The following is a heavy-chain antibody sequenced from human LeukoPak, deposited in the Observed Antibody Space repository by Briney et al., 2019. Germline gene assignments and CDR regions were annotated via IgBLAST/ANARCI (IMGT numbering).Heavy chain of an antibody. D-gene: IGHD6-19*01. V-gene: IGHV3-30*02. J-gene: IGHJ4*02. CDR1: GFTFSSYG. CDR2: IRYDGSNK. CDR3: AKDRSDGGIAVAGTGSLFDY. Sequence: PGGSLRLSCAASGFTFSSYGMHWVRQAPGKGLEWVAFIRYDGSNKYYADSVKGRFTISRDNSKNTLYLQMNSLRAEDTAVYYCAKDRSDGGIAVAGTGSLFDYWGQGTLVTVSS.